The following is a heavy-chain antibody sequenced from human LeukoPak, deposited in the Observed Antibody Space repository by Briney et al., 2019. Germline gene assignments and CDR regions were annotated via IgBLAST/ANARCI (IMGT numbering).Heavy chain of an antibody. V-gene: IGHV3-48*04. CDR1: GFTFSSYS. J-gene: IGHJ4*02. Sequence: GGSLRLSCAASGFTFSSYSMSWVRQAPGKGLEWVSYMSSGTRTIYYADSVKGRFTISRDNAKNSLYLQMSSLRAEDTAVYYCARDQDYDSSGYLVGGFDYWGQGTLVTVSS. CDR2: MSSGTRTI. D-gene: IGHD3-22*01. CDR3: ARDQDYDSSGYLVGGFDY.